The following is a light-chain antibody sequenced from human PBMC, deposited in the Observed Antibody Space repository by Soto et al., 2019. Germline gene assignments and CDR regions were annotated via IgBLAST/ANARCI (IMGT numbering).Light chain of an antibody. CDR3: QTWGTGIQV. Sequence: QPVLTQSPSASASLGASVKLTCTLSSGHSSYAIAWHQQQPEKGPRYLMKLNSDGSHSKGDWIPDRFSGSSSGAERYLTISSLQSEDEADYYCQTWGTGIQVFGTGTKLTVL. V-gene: IGLV4-69*01. CDR2: LNSDGSH. J-gene: IGLJ1*01. CDR1: SGHSSYA.